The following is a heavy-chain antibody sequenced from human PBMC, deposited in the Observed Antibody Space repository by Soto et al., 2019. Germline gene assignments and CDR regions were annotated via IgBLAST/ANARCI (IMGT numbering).Heavy chain of an antibody. CDR3: AKDCLRYFDTITPPGY. J-gene: IGHJ4*02. Sequence: PGGSLRLSCAASGFTFSSYGMHWVRQAPGKGLEWVAVIWYDGSNKYYADSVKGRFTISRDNSKNTLYLQMNSLRAEDTAVYYCAKDCLRYFDTITPPGYWGQGTLVTVSS. CDR2: IWYDGSNK. D-gene: IGHD3-9*01. V-gene: IGHV3-30*02. CDR1: GFTFSSYG.